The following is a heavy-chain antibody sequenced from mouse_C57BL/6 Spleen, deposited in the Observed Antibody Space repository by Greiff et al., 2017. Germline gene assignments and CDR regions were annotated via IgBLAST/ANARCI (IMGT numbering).Heavy chain of an antibody. D-gene: IGHD2-3*01. J-gene: IGHJ1*03. CDR1: GFTFSDAW. CDR3: IRYDGLPNGNV. CDR2: IRNKANNHAT. V-gene: IGHV6-6*01. Sequence: EVQLVESGGGLVQPGGSMKLSCAASGFTFSDAWMDWVRQSPEKGLEWVAEIRNKANNHATYYAESVKGRFTISRDDSKSSVYLQMNSLRAEDTGIYYCIRYDGLPNGNVWGTGTTVTVSS.